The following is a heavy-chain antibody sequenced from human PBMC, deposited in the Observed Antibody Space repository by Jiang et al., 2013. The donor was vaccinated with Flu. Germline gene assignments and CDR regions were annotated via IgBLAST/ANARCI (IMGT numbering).Heavy chain of an antibody. J-gene: IGHJ4*02. CDR2: FIGMMI. D-gene: IGHD3-22*01. Sequence: QPPRKGPWNALHSFIGMMISATAPSLKSRLTITKDTSKNQVVLTMTNMDPVDTATYYCAHTKGAYDRMYYFDYWGQGTLVTVSS. CDR3: AHTKGAYDRMYYFDY. V-gene: IGHV2-5*02.